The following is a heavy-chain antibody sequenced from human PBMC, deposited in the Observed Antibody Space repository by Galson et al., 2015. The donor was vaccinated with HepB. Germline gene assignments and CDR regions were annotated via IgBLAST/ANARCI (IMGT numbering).Heavy chain of an antibody. Sequence: SLRLSCAASGFTFSSYGMHWVRQAPGKGLEWVAVISYDGSNKYYADSVKGRFTISRDNSKNTLYLQMNSLRAEDTAVYYCAKDRYCSGGSCYHITYNWLDPWGQGTLVTVSS. CDR3: AKDRYCSGGSCYHITYNWLDP. D-gene: IGHD2-15*01. J-gene: IGHJ5*02. CDR1: GFTFSSYG. V-gene: IGHV3-30*18. CDR2: ISYDGSNK.